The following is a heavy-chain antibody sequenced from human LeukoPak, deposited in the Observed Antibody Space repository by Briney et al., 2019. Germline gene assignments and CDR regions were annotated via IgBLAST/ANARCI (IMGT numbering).Heavy chain of an antibody. CDR1: GFTLSSYA. D-gene: IGHD1-26*01. CDR3: AKDADSGSYYDY. CDR2: ISGSGGST. V-gene: IGHV3-23*01. Sequence: GGSLILSCAASGFTLSSYAMSWVRQAPGKGLEWVSAISGSGGSTYYADSVKGRFTISRDNSKNTLYLQMNSLRAEDTAVYYCAKDADSGSYYDYWGQGTLVTVSS. J-gene: IGHJ4*02.